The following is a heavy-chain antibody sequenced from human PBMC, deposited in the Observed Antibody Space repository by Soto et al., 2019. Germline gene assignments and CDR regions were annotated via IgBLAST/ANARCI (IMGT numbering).Heavy chain of an antibody. CDR1: GGSISSYY. J-gene: IGHJ3*02. V-gene: IGHV4-59*01. D-gene: IGHD2-8*01. Sequence: PSETLSLTCTVSGGSISSYYWSWIRQPPGKGLEWIGYIYYSGSTNYNPSLKSRVTISVDTSKNRFSLKLSSVTAADTAVYYCARMHANKIDAFDIGGQGKMVTVSS. CDR2: IYYSGST. CDR3: ARMHANKIDAFDI.